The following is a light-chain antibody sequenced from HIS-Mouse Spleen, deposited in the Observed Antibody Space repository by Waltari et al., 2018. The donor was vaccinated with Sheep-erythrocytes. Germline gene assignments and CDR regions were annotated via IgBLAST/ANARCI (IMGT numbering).Light chain of an antibody. CDR2: DVS. Sequence: QSALTQPRSVSGSPGQSVTISCTGTSSDVGGYNYVSWYQQHPRKAPTLMIYDVSKRPSGVPDRSAGSKSGNTASLTICGLQAEDAADYYCCSYAGSYNHVFATGTKVTVL. J-gene: IGLJ1*01. V-gene: IGLV2-11*01. CDR3: CSYAGSYNHV. CDR1: SSDVGGYNY.